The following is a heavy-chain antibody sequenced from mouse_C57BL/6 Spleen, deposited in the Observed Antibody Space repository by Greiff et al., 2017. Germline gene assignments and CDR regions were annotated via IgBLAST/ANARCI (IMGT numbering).Heavy chain of an antibody. CDR3: ARCSYYDYLWFAY. D-gene: IGHD2-4*01. V-gene: IGHV1-4*01. CDR2: INPSSGYT. CDR1: GYTFTSYT. J-gene: IGHJ3*01. Sequence: QVQLQQSGAELARPGASVKMSCKASGYTFTSYTMHWVKQRPGQGLEWIGYINPSSGYTKYNQKFKGKATLTADKSSSTAYMQLSSLTSEDSAVYYCARCSYYDYLWFAYWGQGTLVTVSA.